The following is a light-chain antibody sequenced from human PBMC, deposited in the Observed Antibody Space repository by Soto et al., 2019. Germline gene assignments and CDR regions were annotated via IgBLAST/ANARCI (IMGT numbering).Light chain of an antibody. J-gene: IGKJ2*01. V-gene: IGKV3-15*01. CDR3: QQYNNWPPLYT. Sequence: EIVMTQSPATLTVSPGERATLSCRDSQSLSSNLAWYQQKPGQAPRLLIYGASTRATGIPARFSGSGSGTEFTLTISSLQSEDFAVYYCQQYNNWPPLYTFGQGTKLEIK. CDR2: GAS. CDR1: QSLSSN.